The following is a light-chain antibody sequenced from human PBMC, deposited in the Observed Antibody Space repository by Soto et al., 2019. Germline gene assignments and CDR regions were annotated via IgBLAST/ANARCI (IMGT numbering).Light chain of an antibody. J-gene: IGKJ5*01. V-gene: IGKV3-11*01. CDR2: GAS. Sequence: EIVMTQSPSTLSVSPGERVTLSCRASQSVSSNLAWYQQKPGQAPRLLIYGASNRATGIPDRFSGSGSGTDFTLTISSLEPEDFAVYYCQQRSNWPPNFGQGTRLEIK. CDR1: QSVSSN. CDR3: QQRSNWPPN.